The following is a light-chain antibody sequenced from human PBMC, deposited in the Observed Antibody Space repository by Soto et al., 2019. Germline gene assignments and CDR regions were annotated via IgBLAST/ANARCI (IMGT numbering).Light chain of an antibody. CDR3: QQRSNWPLT. J-gene: IGKJ4*01. CDR1: QRVSSY. Sequence: DIVLTQSPATLSLSPGERATLSCRASQRVSSYLAWYQQKPGQAPRLLIYDASNRATGIPARFSGSGSGTAFTITISSREPEDFAVYYCQQRSNWPLTCGGGTKVEIK. CDR2: DAS. V-gene: IGKV3-11*01.